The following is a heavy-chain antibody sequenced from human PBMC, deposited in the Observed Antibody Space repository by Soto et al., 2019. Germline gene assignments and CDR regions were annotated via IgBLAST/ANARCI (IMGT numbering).Heavy chain of an antibody. CDR1: GFTFSSYA. V-gene: IGHV3-30-3*01. CDR2: ISYDGSNK. J-gene: IGHJ4*02. CDR3: ARERMGATTDFDY. Sequence: GGSLRLSCAASGFTFSSYAMHWVRQAPGKGLEWVAVISYDGSNKYYADSVKGRFTISRDNSKNTLYLQMNSLRAEDTAVYYCARERMGATTDFDYWGQGTRVTSPQ. D-gene: IGHD1-26*01.